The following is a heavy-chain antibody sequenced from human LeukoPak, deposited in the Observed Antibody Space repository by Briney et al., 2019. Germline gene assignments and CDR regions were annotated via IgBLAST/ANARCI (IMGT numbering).Heavy chain of an antibody. Sequence: ETLSLTCTVSGGSVSSYYWSWIRQPPGKGLEWIGEINHSGSTNYNPSLKSRVTISVDTSKNQFSLKLSSVTAADTAVYYCARLTGPRDYWGQGTLVTVSS. CDR2: INHSGST. V-gene: IGHV4-34*01. D-gene: IGHD7-27*01. J-gene: IGHJ4*02. CDR3: ARLTGPRDY. CDR1: GGSVSSYY.